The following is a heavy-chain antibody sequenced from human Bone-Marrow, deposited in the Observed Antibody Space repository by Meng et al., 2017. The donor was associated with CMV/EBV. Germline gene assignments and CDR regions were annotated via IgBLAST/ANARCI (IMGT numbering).Heavy chain of an antibody. V-gene: IGHV1-46*01. J-gene: IGHJ4*02. CDR1: GYTFISYY. D-gene: IGHD3-3*01. Sequence: ASVKVSYKASGYTFISYYMHWVRQTPGQGLEWMGIINPSGGSTSYEQKFQSRVTMTRDTSITTAYLEMNNLTLVDTAIYYCVRNFFNLVDYWGQGTRVTVSS. CDR2: INPSGGST. CDR3: VRNFFNLVDY.